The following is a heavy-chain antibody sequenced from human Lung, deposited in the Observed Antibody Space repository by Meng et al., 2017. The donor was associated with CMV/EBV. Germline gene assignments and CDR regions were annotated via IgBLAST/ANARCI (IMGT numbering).Heavy chain of an antibody. J-gene: IGHJ6*02. CDR3: ARADDTNPSTSGLDV. V-gene: IGHV4-4*02. CDR2: IYKTGST. D-gene: IGHD1-1*01. Sequence: SETLSLXXAVSGGAIGSSNWWTWVRQPPGKGLEWIGKIYKTGSTNYNPSLKSRVTISLDQSKNQFSLKVTSVTAADTAVYYCARADDTNPSTSGLDVWGQGTTVTVSS. CDR1: GGAIGSSNW.